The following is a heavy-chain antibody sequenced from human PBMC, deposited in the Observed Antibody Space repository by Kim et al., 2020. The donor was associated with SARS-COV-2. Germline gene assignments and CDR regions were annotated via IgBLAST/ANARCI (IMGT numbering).Heavy chain of an antibody. V-gene: IGHV3-48*02. D-gene: IGHD1-20*01. Sequence: GGSLRLSCAVSGFAFSICDINWVRQAPGKGLEWISFISSTSTTIYYADSVKGRFTISRDNAQNSLYLQMNSLRDEDTAVYYCATNPGGHPNNPTDYWGQGTLVTVSS. CDR3: ATNPGGHPNNPTDY. CDR1: GFAFSICD. CDR2: ISSTSTTI. J-gene: IGHJ4*02.